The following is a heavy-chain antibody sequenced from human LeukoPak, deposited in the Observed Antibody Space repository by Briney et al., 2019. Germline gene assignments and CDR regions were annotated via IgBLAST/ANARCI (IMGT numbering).Heavy chain of an antibody. Sequence: GGSLRLSCLTSGFTFSTNAMSWVRQAPGKGLEWISGISGSGASTYYADSVTGRFTISRDNSRNTLYLQMNSPRGDDTAVYYCAKDVGKWESLHFFDYWGQGTLVTVSS. V-gene: IGHV3-23*01. CDR2: ISGSGAST. CDR3: AKDVGKWESLHFFDY. D-gene: IGHD1-26*01. J-gene: IGHJ4*02. CDR1: GFTFSTNA.